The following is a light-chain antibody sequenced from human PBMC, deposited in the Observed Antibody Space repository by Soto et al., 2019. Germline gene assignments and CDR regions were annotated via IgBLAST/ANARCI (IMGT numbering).Light chain of an antibody. V-gene: IGKV3D-20*02. Sequence: LSPGERATLSCRASQSVSYYLAWYQQKPGQAPRLLIYDASSRATGVPDRFSGSGSGTDFTLTISRLEPEDFAVYYCQHCRTFGAFPPIRFGGVSNLAIK. J-gene: IGKJ3*01. CDR3: QHCRTFGAFPPIR. CDR2: DAS. CDR1: QSVSYY.